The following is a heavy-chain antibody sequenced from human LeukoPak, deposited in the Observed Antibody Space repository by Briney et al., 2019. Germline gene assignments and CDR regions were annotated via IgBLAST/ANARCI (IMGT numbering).Heavy chain of an antibody. CDR3: AKDAVFGVVTHFDY. Sequence: GGSLRLSCAASGFTVSSNYMSWVRQAPGKGLEWVSVIYSGGSTYYADSVKGRFTISRDNSKNTLYLQMNSLRAEDTAVYYCAKDAVFGVVTHFDYWGQGTLVTVSS. CDR1: GFTVSSNY. CDR2: IYSGGST. V-gene: IGHV3-53*01. D-gene: IGHD3-3*01. J-gene: IGHJ4*02.